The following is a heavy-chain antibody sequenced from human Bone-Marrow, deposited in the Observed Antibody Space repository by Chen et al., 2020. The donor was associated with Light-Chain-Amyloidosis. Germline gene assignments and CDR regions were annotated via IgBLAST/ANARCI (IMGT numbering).Heavy chain of an antibody. Sequence: EVQVVESGGGLVKPGGSLRLSCAASGFTLSNAWMSWVRQAPGKGLEWVGRIKSKTDGGTIDYAEPVKGRFTISGDDSKNQLDLQMDSLKSEDTAVYYCTATTVSEDYHGYWGQGALVTVSS. V-gene: IGHV3-15*01. D-gene: IGHD4-17*01. CDR2: IKSKTDGGTI. J-gene: IGHJ4*02. CDR3: TATTVSEDYHGY. CDR1: GFTLSNAW.